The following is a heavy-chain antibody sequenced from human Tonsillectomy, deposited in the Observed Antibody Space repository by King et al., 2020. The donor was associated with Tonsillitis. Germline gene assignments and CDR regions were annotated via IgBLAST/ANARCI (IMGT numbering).Heavy chain of an antibody. J-gene: IGHJ4*02. D-gene: IGHD6-13*01. CDR3: TTDSRFSSRWGFDS. CDR2: IKSKTDGETI. V-gene: IGHV3-15*01. Sequence: VQLVESGGGLVEPGGSLRLSCADSGFTFSKAWMSWVRQAPGKGLEWVGRIKSKTDGETIDYAAPVKGRFTISRDDSKNTLYLQMNSLKIEDTAVYYCTTDSRFSSRWGFDSWGQGTLVTVSS. CDR1: GFTFSKAW.